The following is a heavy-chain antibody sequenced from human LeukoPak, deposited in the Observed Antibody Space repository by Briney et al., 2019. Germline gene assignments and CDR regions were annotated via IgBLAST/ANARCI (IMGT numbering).Heavy chain of an antibody. V-gene: IGHV3-48*04. CDR2: ISSSGSTI. D-gene: IGHD4-17*01. CDR1: GFTFSSHS. Sequence: GGSLRLSCAASGFTFSSHSMNWVRQAPGKGLEWVSYISSSGSTIYYADSVKGRFTISRDNAKNSLYLQMNSLRAEDTAVYYCAREGSTVTTFDYWGQGTLVTVSS. CDR3: AREGSTVTTFDY. J-gene: IGHJ4*02.